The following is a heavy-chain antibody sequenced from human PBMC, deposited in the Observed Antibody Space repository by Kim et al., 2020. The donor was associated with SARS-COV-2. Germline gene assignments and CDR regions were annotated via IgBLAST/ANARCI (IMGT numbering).Heavy chain of an antibody. D-gene: IGHD3-10*01. Sequence: SETLSLTCAVYGGPFRGYYWSWIRQPPGKGLEWIGEISHSGNTNYNPSLKTRVTASVDTSKNQFSLKLTSVTAADTATYYCARGRNVYLFDSGSQILYFAYWGQGALVTVSS. V-gene: IGHV4-34*01. CDR3: ARGRNVYLFDSGSQILYFAY. CDR1: GGPFRGYY. J-gene: IGHJ4*02. CDR2: ISHSGNT.